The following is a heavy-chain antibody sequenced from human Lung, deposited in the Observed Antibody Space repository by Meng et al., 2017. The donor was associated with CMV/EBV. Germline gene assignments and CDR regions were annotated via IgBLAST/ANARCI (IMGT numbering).Heavy chain of an antibody. J-gene: IGHJ6*02. CDR3: ASDLTNSYGYEYYYYYGMAV. Sequence: GGSLRLXXAASGFTFSSYSMNWVRQAPGKGLEWVSSISSSSSYIYYADSVKARFTISRDNTNNSLYRQMNSLKAEDTALYYCASDLTNSYGYEYYYYYGMAVWGQGTXVTVAS. CDR1: GFTFSSYS. V-gene: IGHV3-21*01. D-gene: IGHD5-18*01. CDR2: ISSSSSYI.